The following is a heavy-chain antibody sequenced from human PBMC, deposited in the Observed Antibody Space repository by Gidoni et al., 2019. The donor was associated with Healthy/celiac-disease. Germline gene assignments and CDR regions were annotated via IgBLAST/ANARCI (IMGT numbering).Heavy chain of an antibody. V-gene: IGHV4-34*01. CDR2: INHSGST. D-gene: IGHD2-15*01. J-gene: IGHJ6*03. CDR1: GGPFSGYY. CDR3: ARGLQYCSGGSCYYYYYMDV. Sequence: QVQLQQWGAGLLKPSETLSLTGAVYGGPFSGYYWSWIRQPPGKGLEWIGEINHSGSTTYNPSLKSRVTVSVDTSKHQFSLKLSSVTAADTAVYYCARGLQYCSGGSCYYYYYMDVWGKGTTVTVSS.